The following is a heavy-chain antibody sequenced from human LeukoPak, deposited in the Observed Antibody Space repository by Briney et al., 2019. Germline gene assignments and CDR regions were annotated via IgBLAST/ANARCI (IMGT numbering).Heavy chain of an antibody. Sequence: GGSLRLSCAASEFSVGSNYMTWVRQAPGKGLEWVSLIYSGGSTYYADSVKGRFTISRDNSKNTLYLQMNSLRAEDTAVYYCASGIVGATGVLGYWGQGTLVTVSS. V-gene: IGHV3-66*02. CDR3: ASGIVGATGVLGY. CDR2: IYSGGST. J-gene: IGHJ4*02. CDR1: EFSVGSNY. D-gene: IGHD1-26*01.